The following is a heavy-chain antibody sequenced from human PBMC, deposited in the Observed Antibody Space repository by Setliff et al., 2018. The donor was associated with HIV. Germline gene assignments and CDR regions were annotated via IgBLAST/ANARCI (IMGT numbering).Heavy chain of an antibody. V-gene: IGHV1-46*01. Sequence: ASMKVSCKASGYTFTSCFMHWVRQAPGQGLEWMGIINPSGGSTSHAQKFQGRVTMTRDTSTSTFYMELSSLRSEDTAVYYCTTDLNPWTPYCSGGSCYKAGSDYWGQGTLVTVSS. CDR3: TTDLNPWTPYCSGGSCYKAGSDY. CDR2: INPSGGST. D-gene: IGHD2-15*01. J-gene: IGHJ4*02. CDR1: GYTFTSCF.